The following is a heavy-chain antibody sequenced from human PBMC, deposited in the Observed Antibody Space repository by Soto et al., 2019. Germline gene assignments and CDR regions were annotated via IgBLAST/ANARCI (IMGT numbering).Heavy chain of an antibody. V-gene: IGHV1-18*01. D-gene: IGHD3-16*01. CDR3: ARDRRLGDPSSTLLDY. CDR1: GYIFTNYG. Sequence: QVQLVQSGAEVKKPGASVKVSCKASGYIFTNYGISWVRQAHGQGLEWVGYINAKTGYSNHAQKFQDRVIMTTDTSTNTVYMELRSLTSDDSAVYSCARDRRLGDPSSTLLDYWGQGTLVTVSS. J-gene: IGHJ4*02. CDR2: INAKTGYS.